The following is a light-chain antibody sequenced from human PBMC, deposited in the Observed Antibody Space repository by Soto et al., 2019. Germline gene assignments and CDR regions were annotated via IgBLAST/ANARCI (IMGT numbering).Light chain of an antibody. Sequence: IVLTQSPGTLSLSPWERATLSCRASQSVSSSYLAWYQQKPGQAPRLLMYGASSRATGIPDRFSGSGSGTDFTLTISRLEPEDFAVYYCQQYGSSRWTLGQGTKVDIK. CDR3: QQYGSSRWT. J-gene: IGKJ1*01. V-gene: IGKV3-20*01. CDR2: GAS. CDR1: QSVSSSY.